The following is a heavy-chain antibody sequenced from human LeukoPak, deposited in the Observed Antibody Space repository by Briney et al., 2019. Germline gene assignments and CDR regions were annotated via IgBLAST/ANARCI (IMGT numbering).Heavy chain of an antibody. V-gene: IGHV1-18*01. CDR2: ISAYNGNT. Sequence: ASVKVSCKASGYTFTSYGISWVRQAPGQGLEWMGWISAYNGNTNYAQKLQGRVTMTTDTSTTTAFMDLRSLRSDDTAVYYCARVIELPSRFDSWGQGTLLTVSS. D-gene: IGHD1-26*01. J-gene: IGHJ4*02. CDR1: GYTFTSYG. CDR3: ARVIELPSRFDS.